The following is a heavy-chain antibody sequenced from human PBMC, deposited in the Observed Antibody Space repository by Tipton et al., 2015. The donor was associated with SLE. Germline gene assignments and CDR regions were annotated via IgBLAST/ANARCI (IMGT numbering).Heavy chain of an antibody. Sequence: SLRLSCAASGFTVSSNYMSWVRQAPGKGLEWVSVIYSGGSTYYADSVKGRFTISRDNSKNTLYLQMNSLRAEDTAVYYCAKGEDIVLMVYAGFDYWGQGTLVTVSS. J-gene: IGHJ4*02. CDR1: GFTVSSNY. CDR3: AKGEDIVLMVYAGFDY. D-gene: IGHD2-8*01. V-gene: IGHV3-53*01. CDR2: IYSGGST.